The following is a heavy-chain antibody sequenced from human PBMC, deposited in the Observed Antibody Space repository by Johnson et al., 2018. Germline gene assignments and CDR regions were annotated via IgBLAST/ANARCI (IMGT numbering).Heavy chain of an antibody. Sequence: VQLVQSGGGLVQPGGSLRLSCVASGFTLSSHSLNWVRQAPGKGLEWISFITPSSTTIYYADSVKGRFTISRDNDKNSLYPQMNGLRDEDTAVYYCSRGNGHAFDIWGQGTMVTVSS. CDR2: ITPSSTTI. D-gene: IGHD2-8*01. J-gene: IGHJ3*02. V-gene: IGHV3-48*02. CDR1: GFTLSSHS. CDR3: SRGNGHAFDI.